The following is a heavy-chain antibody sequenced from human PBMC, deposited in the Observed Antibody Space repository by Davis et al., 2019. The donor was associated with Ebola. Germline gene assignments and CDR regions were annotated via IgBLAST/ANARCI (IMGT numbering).Heavy chain of an antibody. CDR2: INPNSGGT. CDR1: GYTFTGYY. CDR3: ARGGDTIFGVVTPHYYYYYGMDV. Sequence: ASVKVSCKASGYTFTGYYMHWVRQAPGQGLEWMGWINPNSGGTNYAQKFQGRVTMTRDTSISTAYMELSRLRSDDTAVYYCARGGDTIFGVVTPHYYYYYGMDVWGQGTTVTVSS. V-gene: IGHV1-2*02. J-gene: IGHJ6*02. D-gene: IGHD3-3*01.